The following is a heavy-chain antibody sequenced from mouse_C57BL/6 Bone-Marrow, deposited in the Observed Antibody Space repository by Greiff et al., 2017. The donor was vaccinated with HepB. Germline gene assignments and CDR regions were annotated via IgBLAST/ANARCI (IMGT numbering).Heavy chain of an antibody. CDR3: ARGITTVVGGYWYFDV. D-gene: IGHD1-1*01. V-gene: IGHV3-6*01. CDR2: ISYDGSN. J-gene: IGHJ1*03. Sequence: DVKLQESGPGLVKPSQSLSLTCSVTGYSITSGYYWNWIRQFPGNKLEWMGYISYDGSNNYNPSLKNRISITRDTSKNQFFLKLNSVTTEDTATYYCARGITTVVGGYWYFDVWGTGTTVTVSS. CDR1: GYSITSGYY.